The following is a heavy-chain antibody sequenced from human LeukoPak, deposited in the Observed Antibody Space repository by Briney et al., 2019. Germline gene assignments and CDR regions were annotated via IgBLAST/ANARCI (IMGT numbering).Heavy chain of an antibody. J-gene: IGHJ4*02. CDR2: ISSTSSYV. V-gene: IGHV3-21*01. CDR1: GFTFSSYA. Sequence: GGSLRLSCAASGFTFSSYAMSWVRQAPGKGLEWVSSISSTSSYVYYADSVKGRFTISRDNAKNSLYLQMNSLGVEDTAVYYCARDRTGPDYWGQGTLVTVSS. CDR3: ARDRTGPDY.